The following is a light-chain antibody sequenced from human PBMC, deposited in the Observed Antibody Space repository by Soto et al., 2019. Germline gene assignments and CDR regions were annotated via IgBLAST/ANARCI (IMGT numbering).Light chain of an antibody. CDR2: DDS. CDR3: HVWETNSDHYV. Sequence: SYELTQPPSVSVAPGQTARITCGGNNIGSKSVQWYQQKPGQAPVLVVYDDSDRPSGIPERFSGSNSGNTATLAITRVEAGDEADYYCHVWETNSDHYVFGPGTKVTVL. CDR1: NIGSKS. V-gene: IGLV3-21*02. J-gene: IGLJ1*01.